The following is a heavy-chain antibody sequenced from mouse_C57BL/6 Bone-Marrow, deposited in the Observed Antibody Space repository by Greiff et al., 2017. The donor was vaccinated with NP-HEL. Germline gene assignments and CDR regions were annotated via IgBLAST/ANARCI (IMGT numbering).Heavy chain of an antibody. V-gene: IGHV3-6*01. CDR2: ISYDGSN. J-gene: IGHJ2*01. D-gene: IGHD4-1*01. Sequence: EVKLVESGPGLVKPSQSLSLTCSVTGYSITSGYYWNWIRQFPGNKLEWMGYISYDGSNNYNPSLKNRISITRDTSKNQFFLKLNSVTTEDTATYYCARRTGTEYFDYWGQGTTLTVSS. CDR1: GYSITSGYY. CDR3: ARRTGTEYFDY.